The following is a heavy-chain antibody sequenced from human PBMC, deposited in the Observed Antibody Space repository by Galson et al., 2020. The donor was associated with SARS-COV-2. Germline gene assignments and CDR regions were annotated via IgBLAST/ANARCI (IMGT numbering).Heavy chain of an antibody. D-gene: IGHD6-19*01. J-gene: IGHJ4*02. Sequence: GGSLRLSCTASGFTFGEYATSWVRQAPEKGLEWVGFIRSKASGGTTEYAAAVKGRFTISREESKSIAYLHMSSLKTEDTAVYYCTRDRGCGCSDYWGQGTLVTVSS. CDR2: IRSKASGGTT. CDR3: TRDRGCGCSDY. V-gene: IGHV3-49*04. CDR1: GFTFGEYA.